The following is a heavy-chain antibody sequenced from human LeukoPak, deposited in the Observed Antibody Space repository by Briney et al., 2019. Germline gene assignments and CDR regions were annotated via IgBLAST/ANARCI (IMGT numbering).Heavy chain of an antibody. V-gene: IGHV1-2*02. CDR2: INPNSGGT. J-gene: IGHJ6*03. D-gene: IGHD5-18*01. Sequence: ASVKVSCKASGYTFTGYYMHWVRQAPGQGLEWMGWINPNSGGTNYAQKFQGRVTMTRDTSISTAYMELSRLRSDDTAVYYYARDPVDTAMVSYYYYYMDVWGKGTTVTVSS. CDR1: GYTFTGYY. CDR3: ARDPVDTAMVSYYYYYMDV.